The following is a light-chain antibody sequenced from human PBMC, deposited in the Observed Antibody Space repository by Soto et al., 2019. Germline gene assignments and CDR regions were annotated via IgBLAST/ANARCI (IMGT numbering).Light chain of an antibody. CDR2: AAS. CDR3: QQSYTIPYT. V-gene: IGKV1-39*01. Sequence: DIQMTQSPSSLPASVGDRVTLTCRASQSISTYLNWYQQKPGKAPKLLIYAASSLQSGVPSRLSGSGSGTDFTLTISSLQPEDFATYYCQQSYTIPYTFGQGIKLEMK. CDR1: QSISTY. J-gene: IGKJ2*01.